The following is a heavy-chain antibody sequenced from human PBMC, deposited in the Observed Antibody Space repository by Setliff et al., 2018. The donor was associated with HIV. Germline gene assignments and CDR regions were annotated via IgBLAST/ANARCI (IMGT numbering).Heavy chain of an antibody. CDR2: INNYNGNT. CDR3: ARNPIQIKRWSPGETWFDT. V-gene: IGHV1-18*01. J-gene: IGHJ5*02. Sequence: ASVKVSCKASGYTFKTYGISWVRQAPGQGLEWMGWINNYNGNTNSAQKFRDRVSLSADTSSTTTYLELRNLTFDDTALYYCARNPIQIKRWSPGETWFDTWGQGTLVTVSS. CDR1: GYTFKTYG. D-gene: IGHD7-27*01.